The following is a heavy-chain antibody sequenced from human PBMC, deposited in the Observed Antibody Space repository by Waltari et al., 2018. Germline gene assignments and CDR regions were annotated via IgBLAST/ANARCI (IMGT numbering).Heavy chain of an antibody. CDR3: AANRRPTRNCYYYGMDV. J-gene: IGHJ6*02. V-gene: IGHV1-2*06. Sequence: QVQLVQSGAEVKKPGASVKVSCKASGYTFTGYYMHWVRQATGQGLEWMGRINPNSGGTNYAQKFQGRVTMTRDTSISTAYMELSRLRSDDTAVYYCAANRRPTRNCYYYGMDVWGQGTTVTVSS. CDR1: GYTFTGYY. CDR2: INPNSGGT.